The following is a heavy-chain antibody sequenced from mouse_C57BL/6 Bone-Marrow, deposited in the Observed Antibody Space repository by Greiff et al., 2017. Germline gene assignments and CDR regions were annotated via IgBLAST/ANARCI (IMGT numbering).Heavy chain of an antibody. CDR1: GFSLTSYG. Sequence: VQLQESGPGLVAPSQCLYISCTVSGFSLTSYGVDWVRQPPGKGLEWLGVIWGGGSTNYNSALMSRMSISKDNSKSQVFLKMNSLQTDDTAMYYCAKHVYGSSYLYYAMDYWGQGTSVTVSS. J-gene: IGHJ4*01. D-gene: IGHD1-1*01. CDR2: IWGGGST. CDR3: AKHVYGSSYLYYAMDY. V-gene: IGHV2-9*01.